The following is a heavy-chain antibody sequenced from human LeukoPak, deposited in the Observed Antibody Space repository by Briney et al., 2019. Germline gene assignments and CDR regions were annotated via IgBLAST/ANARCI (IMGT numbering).Heavy chain of an antibody. CDR2: INPNSGDT. V-gene: IGHV1-2*02. J-gene: IGHJ4*02. CDR1: GYTFTDFY. Sequence: GASVTDSFKASGYTFTDFYMHSVRQAPGQGPEWMGWINPNSGDTEYAQKLQGRVTMTRDTPISTAYMELSSLSSDDTALYYCATYNRPSTPSPPFDYWGQGSLVTVSS. CDR3: ATYNRPSTPSPPFDY. D-gene: IGHD6-6*01.